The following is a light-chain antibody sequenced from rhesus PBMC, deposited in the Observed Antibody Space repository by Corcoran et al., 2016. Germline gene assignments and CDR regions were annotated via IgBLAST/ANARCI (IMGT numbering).Light chain of an antibody. CDR1: QSISSW. J-gene: IGKJ2*01. CDR3: LQYINSPYS. CDR2: KAS. V-gene: IGKV1-22*01. Sequence: DIQMTQSPYSLSASVGDTVTITCRASQSISSWLDWYQQKPGKAPKLLIDKASSLQCGVPSRLSGTGSWTAFTLTISILQPEDFATYYCLQYINSPYSFGQGTKVEI.